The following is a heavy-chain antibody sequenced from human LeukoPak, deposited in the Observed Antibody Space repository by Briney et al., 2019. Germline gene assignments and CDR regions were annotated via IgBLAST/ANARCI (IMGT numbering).Heavy chain of an antibody. CDR2: ISYDGSNK. Sequence: GGSLRLSCAASGFTFSSYAMHWVRQAPGKGLEWVAVISYDGSNKYYADSVKGRFTISRDNSKNTLYLQMNSLRAEDTAVYYCAGAGRPFDFDYWGQGTLVTVSS. CDR3: AGAGRPFDFDY. V-gene: IGHV3-30-3*01. CDR1: GFTFSSYA. D-gene: IGHD3-16*01. J-gene: IGHJ4*02.